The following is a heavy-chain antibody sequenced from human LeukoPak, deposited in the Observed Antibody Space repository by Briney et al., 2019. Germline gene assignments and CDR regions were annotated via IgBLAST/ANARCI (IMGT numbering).Heavy chain of an antibody. V-gene: IGHV4-59*01. D-gene: IGHD6-13*01. Sequence: SETLSLTCTVSGGSISSYYWSWIRQPPGKGLEWIGYIYYSGSTNYNPSLKSRVTISIDTSKNQFSLKLNSVTAADTAVYYCARDREAAGYFDYWGQGTLVTVSS. CDR1: GGSISSYY. J-gene: IGHJ4*02. CDR2: IYYSGST. CDR3: ARDREAAGYFDY.